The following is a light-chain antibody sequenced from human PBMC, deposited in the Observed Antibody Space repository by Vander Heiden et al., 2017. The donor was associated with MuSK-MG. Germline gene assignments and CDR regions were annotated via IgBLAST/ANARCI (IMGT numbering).Light chain of an antibody. Sequence: DMQMSQSPSTLSASVGDRVTITCRASQSISNWLAWYQQKPGKAPKLLIYEASSLESGVPLRFSGSGSGTEFTLTISSLQPDDFATYYCQQNSSYPRTFGQGTKLEIK. CDR3: QQNSSYPRT. CDR2: EAS. J-gene: IGKJ2*02. CDR1: QSISNW. V-gene: IGKV1-5*01.